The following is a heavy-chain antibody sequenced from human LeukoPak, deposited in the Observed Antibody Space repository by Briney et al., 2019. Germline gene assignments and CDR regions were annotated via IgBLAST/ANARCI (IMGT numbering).Heavy chain of an antibody. Sequence: PGQALRLSCAASGFTVGSNYMSWVRQAPGKGLEWVSIIYDGGTTYHADSVKGRFSISRHNSKNTVFLQMSSLRAEDTAVYYCAREQPPGVYFDCWGQGTLVTVSS. CDR1: GFTVGSNY. CDR2: IYDGGTT. CDR3: AREQPPGVYFDC. V-gene: IGHV3-53*01. D-gene: IGHD1-14*01. J-gene: IGHJ4*02.